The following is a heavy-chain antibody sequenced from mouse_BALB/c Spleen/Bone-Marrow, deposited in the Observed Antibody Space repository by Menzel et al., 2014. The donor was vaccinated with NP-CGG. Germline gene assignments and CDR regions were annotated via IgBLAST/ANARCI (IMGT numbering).Heavy chain of an antibody. Sequence: VHLQQPGAELVKPGASVKLSCTASGFKFKDTHMHWVKQRPEQGLEWIGRIDPASGDTKYDPKFQGKAAITGDTSSNTAYLQLSSLTSEDTAVYYCSRDYGGTAWFAYWGQGTLVTVSA. CDR2: IDPASGDT. V-gene: IGHV14-3*02. CDR3: SRDYGGTAWFAY. J-gene: IGHJ3*01. D-gene: IGHD1-1*01. CDR1: GFKFKDTH.